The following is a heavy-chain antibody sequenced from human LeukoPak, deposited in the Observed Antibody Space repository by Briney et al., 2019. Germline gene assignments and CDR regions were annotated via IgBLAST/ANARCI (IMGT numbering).Heavy chain of an antibody. CDR2: ISSSGSGDNT. CDR1: GVTLSTYA. CDR3: ARESGSPWGGAFDI. D-gene: IGHD1-26*01. J-gene: IGHJ3*02. Sequence: PGGSLRLSCAASGVTLSTYAMSWARQAPGKGLEWVSGISSSGSGDNTYYADSVKGRFTISRDNSKNTLYLQMNSLRAEDTAVYYCARESGSPWGGAFDIWGQGTMVTVSS. V-gene: IGHV3-23*01.